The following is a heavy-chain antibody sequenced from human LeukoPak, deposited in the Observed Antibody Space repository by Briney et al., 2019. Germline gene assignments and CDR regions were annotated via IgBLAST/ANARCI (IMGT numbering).Heavy chain of an antibody. Sequence: SETLSLTCTVSGGSISSYYWSWIRQPPGKGLAWIGYIYYSGSTNYNPSLKSRVTISVDTSKNQFSLELSSVTAADTAVYYCARWGSITTARFDYWGQGTLVTVSS. D-gene: IGHD3-16*01. V-gene: IGHV4-59*01. CDR1: GGSISSYY. CDR3: ARWGSITTARFDY. J-gene: IGHJ4*02. CDR2: IYYSGST.